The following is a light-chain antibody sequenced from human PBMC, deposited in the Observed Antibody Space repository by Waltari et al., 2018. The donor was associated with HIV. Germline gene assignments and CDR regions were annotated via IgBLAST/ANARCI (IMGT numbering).Light chain of an antibody. Sequence: QAALTQPASVSGSPGQSITIHCTGTSSDVGNYHHVCWYQQHPGKAPKLLIYEVTNRPSVVSDRFSGSKSGNTASLTISGLQAEDEADYYCSSFRSTTTSILFGGGTKLTVL. CDR1: SSDVGNYHH. CDR2: EVT. V-gene: IGLV2-14*01. CDR3: SSFRSTTTSIL. J-gene: IGLJ2*01.